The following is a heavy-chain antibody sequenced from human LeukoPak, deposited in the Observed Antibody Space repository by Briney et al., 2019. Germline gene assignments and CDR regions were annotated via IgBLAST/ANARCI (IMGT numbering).Heavy chain of an antibody. V-gene: IGHV4-30-2*01. CDR1: GGSISSGGYY. J-gene: IGHJ3*02. CDR3: ARDGSDAFDI. Sequence: PSETLSLTCTVSGGSISSGGYYWSWIRQPPGKGLEWIGYIYHSGSAYYNPPLKSRVTMSVDTSKNQFSLKLSSVTAADTAVYYCARDGSDAFDIWGQGTMVTVSS. CDR2: IYHSGSA.